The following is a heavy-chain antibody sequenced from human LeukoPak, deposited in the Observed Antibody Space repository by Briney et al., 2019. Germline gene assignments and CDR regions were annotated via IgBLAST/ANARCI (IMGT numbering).Heavy chain of an antibody. V-gene: IGHV1-2*02. CDR2: INPNSGGT. Sequence: ASVKVSCKTSGYTFTDYYIHWVRQAPGQGLEWMGWINPNSGGTNYAQKFQGRVTMSRDTSISTVYMELSRLRSDDTAEYYCARVVVPPAIRGKWFDPRGQGTLVTVSS. CDR1: GYTFTDYY. J-gene: IGHJ5*02. CDR3: ARVVVPPAIRGKWFDP. D-gene: IGHD2-2*02.